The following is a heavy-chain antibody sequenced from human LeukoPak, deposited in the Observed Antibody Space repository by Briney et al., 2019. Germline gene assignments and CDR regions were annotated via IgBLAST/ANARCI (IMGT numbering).Heavy chain of an antibody. D-gene: IGHD5-18*01. CDR1: GFTFSSYA. CDR3: VQLDGYSYGYMVDY. V-gene: IGHV3-23*01. J-gene: IGHJ4*02. CDR2: ISGSGGST. Sequence: GGSLRLSCAASGFTFSSYAMSWVRQAPGKGLEWVSAISGSGGSTYYADSVKGRFTISRDNSKNTLYLQMNSLGAEDTAVYYCVQLDGYSYGYMVDYWGQGTLVTVSS.